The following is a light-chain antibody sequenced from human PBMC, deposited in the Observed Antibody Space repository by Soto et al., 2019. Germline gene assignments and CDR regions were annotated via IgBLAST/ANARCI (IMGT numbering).Light chain of an antibody. J-gene: IGLJ1*01. V-gene: IGLV2-14*01. Sequence: QSVLTQPASVSGSPGQSITISCTGTSSDVGGCNYVSWYQQHPGKVPKLMIFEVSNRPSGVSNRFSGSKSGNTASLTISGLQAEDEADYYCSSYTTSRTLVFGPGTKVTVL. CDR2: EVS. CDR1: SSDVGGCNY. CDR3: SSYTTSRTLV.